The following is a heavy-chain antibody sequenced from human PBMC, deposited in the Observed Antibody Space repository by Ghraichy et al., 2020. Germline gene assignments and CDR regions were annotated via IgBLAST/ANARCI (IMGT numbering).Heavy chain of an antibody. CDR3: AKGPVAGTRGGVHFDF. CDR2: ISGSGGST. J-gene: IGHJ4*02. Sequence: GGSLRLSCAASGFTFSSYVMGWVRQAPGKGLEWVSTISGSGGSTYNADSVKGQFTISRDNSKNTLYLQMNSLRAEDTAVYYCAKGPVAGTRGGVHFDFWGQGTLLTVSS. CDR1: GFTFSSYV. V-gene: IGHV3-23*01. D-gene: IGHD6-19*01.